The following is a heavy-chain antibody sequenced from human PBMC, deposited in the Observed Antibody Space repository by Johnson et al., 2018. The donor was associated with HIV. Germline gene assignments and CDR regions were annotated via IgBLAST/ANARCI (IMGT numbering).Heavy chain of an antibody. CDR1: GFTFSSSW. J-gene: IGHJ3*01. D-gene: IGHD3-16*01. CDR2: ITCDGSEK. Sequence: VQLVESGGGLVQPGGSLRLSCAASGFTFSSSWMHWVCQAPEKGLEWVADITCDGSEKYYVDSVKGRFTISRDNAKNSLYLQMNSLRAEDTAVYYCVRTSCTGARCLGYDPFDVWGQGTMVTVSS. V-gene: IGHV3-52*01. CDR3: VRTSCTGARCLGYDPFDV.